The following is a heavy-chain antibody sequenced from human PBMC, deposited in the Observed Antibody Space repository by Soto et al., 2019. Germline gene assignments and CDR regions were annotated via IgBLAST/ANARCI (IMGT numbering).Heavy chain of an antibody. J-gene: IGHJ6*03. Sequence: EVQLVESGGGLVQPGGSLRLSCAASGFTFSSYSMNWVRQAPGKGLEWVSYISSSSSTIYYADSVKGRFTISRDNAKNSLYLQMNSLRAEDTAVYYCARDKTGTYYYYSYMDVWGKGTTVTVSS. CDR3: ARDKTGTYYYYSYMDV. V-gene: IGHV3-48*01. CDR1: GFTFSSYS. D-gene: IGHD1-1*01. CDR2: ISSSSSTI.